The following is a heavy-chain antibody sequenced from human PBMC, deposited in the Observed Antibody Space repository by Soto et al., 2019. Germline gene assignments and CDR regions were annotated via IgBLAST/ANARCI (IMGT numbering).Heavy chain of an antibody. J-gene: IGHJ4*02. CDR2: ISYDGSNK. CDR1: GFTFSSYG. V-gene: IGHV3-30*18. D-gene: IGHD5-12*01. CDR3: AKGRWLRSSYYFDY. Sequence: GGSLRLSCAASGFTFSSYGMHWVRQAPGKGLEWVAVISYDGSNKYYADSVKGRFTISRDNSKNTLYLQMNSLRAEDTAVYYCAKGRWLRSSYYFDYWGQGTLVTVSS.